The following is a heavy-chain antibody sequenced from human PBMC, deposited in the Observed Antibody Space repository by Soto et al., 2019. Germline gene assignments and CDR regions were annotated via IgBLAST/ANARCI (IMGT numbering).Heavy chain of an antibody. D-gene: IGHD2-21*02. J-gene: IGHJ4*02. Sequence: VQLMQSGAEVKKPGSSVKVSCKASGGTFSSHSINWVRQAPGQGLEWMGGISPLFGTSNYAQNFQGRVPIPAAQSTSTAYMELSSLRSDDTAVYYSAREVGYGDFSAALLDWGQGTLVTVSS. CDR2: ISPLFGTS. CDR3: AREVGYGDFSAALLD. V-gene: IGHV1-69*01. CDR1: GGTFSSHS.